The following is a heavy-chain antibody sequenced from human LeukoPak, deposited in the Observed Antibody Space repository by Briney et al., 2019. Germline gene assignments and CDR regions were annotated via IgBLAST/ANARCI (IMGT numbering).Heavy chain of an antibody. D-gene: IGHD2-15*01. CDR1: GFAFTTFA. CDR3: AKDAGACATPTCYHDS. J-gene: IGHJ4*02. CDR2: MIGRGETT. V-gene: IGHV3-23*01. Sequence: GRSLRLSCAASGFAFTTFAMTWVRQAPGKGLEWVSTMIGRGETTYYADSVQGRFTISRDNSKNTLYLQMNSLRPEDTAIYYCAKDAGACATPTCYHDSWGQGTLVTVSS.